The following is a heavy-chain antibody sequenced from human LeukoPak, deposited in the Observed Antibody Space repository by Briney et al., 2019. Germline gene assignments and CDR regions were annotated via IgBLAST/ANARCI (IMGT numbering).Heavy chain of an antibody. CDR3: ARGFAFDI. J-gene: IGHJ3*02. CDR2: IYYSGST. Sequence: SETLSLTCTVSGGSISSYYWSWIRQPPGKGLEWIGYIYYSGSTNYNPSLKSRVTISVDTSKNQFSLKLSSVTAADTAVYYCARGFAFDIWGQGTMVTVSS. CDR1: GGSISSYY. V-gene: IGHV4-59*12.